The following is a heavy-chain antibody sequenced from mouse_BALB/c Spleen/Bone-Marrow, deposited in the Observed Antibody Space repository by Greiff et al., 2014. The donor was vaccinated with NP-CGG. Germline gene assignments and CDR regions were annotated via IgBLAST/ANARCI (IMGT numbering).Heavy chain of an antibody. J-gene: IGHJ2*01. D-gene: IGHD1-2*01. CDR3: ARYYYGHYFDY. Sequence: EVQLQQSGAELVKPGASVKLSCTASGFNIKDTYMHWVKQRPEQGLEWIGRIDPANGNTKYDPKFQGKATITADTSSNTAYLQLSSLTSEDTAVYYWARYYYGHYFDYWGQGTTLTVPS. CDR1: GFNIKDTY. V-gene: IGHV14-3*02. CDR2: IDPANGNT.